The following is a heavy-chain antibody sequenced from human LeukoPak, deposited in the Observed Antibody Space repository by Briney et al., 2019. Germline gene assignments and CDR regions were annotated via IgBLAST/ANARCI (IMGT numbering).Heavy chain of an antibody. CDR1: GFTYSSYS. D-gene: IGHD3-3*01. Sequence: SGGSLRLSCAASGFTYSSYSMNWVRQAPGKGLEWVSSISSSSSYIYYADSVKGRFTISRDNAKNSLYLQMKSLRGEDTAVYYCAKGPLRFMEWLFFDYWGQGNLVTVSS. J-gene: IGHJ4*02. CDR2: ISSSSSYI. V-gene: IGHV3-21*04. CDR3: AKGPLRFMEWLFFDY.